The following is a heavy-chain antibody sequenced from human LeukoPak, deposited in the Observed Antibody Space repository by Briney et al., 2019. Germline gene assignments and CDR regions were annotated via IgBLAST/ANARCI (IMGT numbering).Heavy chain of an antibody. V-gene: IGHV3-48*04. D-gene: IGHD1-1*01. J-gene: IGHJ4*02. Sequence: PGGSLRLSCTASAFPFSDYSMDWVRQAPGKGLEWISYIGIDSGNKKYADSVRGGFTVSADNAKNSLFLQMNSLRVEDTAVYYCARDHNYAFDNWGQGTLVSVSS. CDR1: AFPFSDYS. CDR2: IGIDSGNK. CDR3: ARDHNYAFDN.